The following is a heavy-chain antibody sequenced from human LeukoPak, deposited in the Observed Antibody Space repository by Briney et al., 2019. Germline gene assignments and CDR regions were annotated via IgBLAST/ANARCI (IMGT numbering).Heavy chain of an antibody. V-gene: IGHV4-39*01. CDR1: AGSISSSSYY. Sequence: TSETLSLTCTVSAGSISSSSYYWGWIRQPPGKGLVWIGSIYYSGSTSYNPSLKSRVTISVDTSKNQFSLKLSSVTAADTAVYYCARRYSSSWYSETDYCGQGTLVTVSS. CDR3: ARRYSSSWYSETDY. J-gene: IGHJ4*02. CDR2: IYYSGST. D-gene: IGHD6-13*01.